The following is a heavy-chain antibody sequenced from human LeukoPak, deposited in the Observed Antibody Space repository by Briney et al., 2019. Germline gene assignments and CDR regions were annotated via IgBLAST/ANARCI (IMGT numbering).Heavy chain of an antibody. J-gene: IGHJ3*02. CDR1: GFTFSSYG. Sequence: GRSLRLSCAASGFTFSSYGMHWVRQAPGKGLEWVSVIYSGGSTYYADSVKGRFTISRDNSKNTLYLQMNSLRAEDTAVYYCARASGSGAAGAFDIWGQGTMVTVSS. CDR2: IYSGGST. D-gene: IGHD1-26*01. CDR3: ARASGSGAAGAFDI. V-gene: IGHV3-66*01.